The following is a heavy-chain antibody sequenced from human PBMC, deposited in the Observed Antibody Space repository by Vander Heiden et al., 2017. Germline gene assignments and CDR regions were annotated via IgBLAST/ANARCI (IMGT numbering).Heavy chain of an antibody. V-gene: IGHV3-21*05. CDR3: ARDPGVVVTAYFDY. CDR2: ISSSSSYI. D-gene: IGHD2-21*02. Sequence: EVQLVESGGGLVNPGGSLRLSCAASGFTFKSYGMNCVRQGTGKGLEWVAHISSSSSYIYYADSVKGRVTIARDNAKNSLYRQMNSLRAEDTAVYYCARDPGVVVTAYFDYWGQGTLVTVSS. CDR1: GFTFKSYG. J-gene: IGHJ4*02.